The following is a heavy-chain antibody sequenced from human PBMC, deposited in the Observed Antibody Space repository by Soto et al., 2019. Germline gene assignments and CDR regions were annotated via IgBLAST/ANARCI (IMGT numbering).Heavy chain of an antibody. D-gene: IGHD6-13*01. CDR1: GFTLSNYE. CDR2: ISNNGAHT. J-gene: IGHJ6*03. V-gene: IGHV3-64*01. CDR3: ARRGYGSRWPNVYMDV. Sequence: EAQLVESGGGLVQPGGSLRLSCAASGFTLSNYEMHWVRQAPGKGLEYVSGISNNGAHTDYAKSVKGRFTISRDNSENTLYLQMGRLRAEDMALYYCARRGYGSRWPNVYMDVWGKGTTVTVSS.